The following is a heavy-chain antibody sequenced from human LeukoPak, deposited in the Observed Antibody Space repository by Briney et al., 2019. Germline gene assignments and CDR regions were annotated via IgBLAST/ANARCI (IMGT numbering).Heavy chain of an antibody. J-gene: IGHJ4*02. CDR2: INTNTGNP. D-gene: IGHD6-13*01. CDR3: ARGGSSWYFY. Sequence: GGSLRLSCAASGFTFTSYAMNWVRQAPGQGLEWMGWINTNTGNPTYAQGFTGRFVFSLDTSVSTAYLQISSLKAEDTAVYYCARGGSSWYFYWGQGTLVTVSS. V-gene: IGHV7-4-1*02. CDR1: GFTFTSYA.